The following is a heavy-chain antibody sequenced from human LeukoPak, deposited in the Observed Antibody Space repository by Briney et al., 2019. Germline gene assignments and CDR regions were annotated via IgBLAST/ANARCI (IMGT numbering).Heavy chain of an antibody. CDR2: ISAYNGNT. V-gene: IGHV1-18*01. D-gene: IGHD3-10*01. CDR1: GYTFTSYG. CDR3: TRANYHGSGSYCDY. Sequence: ASVKVSCKASGYTFTSYGISWVRQAPGQGLEWMGWISAYNGNTNYAQKLQGRVTMTTDTSTTTAYMELRSLRSDDTAVYYCTRANYHGSGSYCDYWGQGTLVTVSS. J-gene: IGHJ4*02.